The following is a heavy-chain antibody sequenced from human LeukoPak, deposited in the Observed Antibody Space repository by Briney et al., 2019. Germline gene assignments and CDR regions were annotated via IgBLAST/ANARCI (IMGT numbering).Heavy chain of an antibody. CDR3: ARGGDLWPTFGLDY. V-gene: IGHV4-39*07. D-gene: IGHD3-3*01. Sequence: PSETLSLTCSVSGDSISSSSFYGAWIRQPPGKRLEWVATIHYSGTIYYNPSLQSRVTLSVDTSKNQFSLKLSSVTAADTAVYYCARGGDLWPTFGLDYWGQGTLVTVSS. CDR2: IHYSGTI. CDR1: GDSISSSSFY. J-gene: IGHJ4*02.